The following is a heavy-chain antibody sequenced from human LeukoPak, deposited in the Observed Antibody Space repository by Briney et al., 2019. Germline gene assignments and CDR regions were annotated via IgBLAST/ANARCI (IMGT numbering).Heavy chain of an antibody. Sequence: PSETLSLTCAVYGGSLSAYYWTWIRQPPGKGLEWIGEINHGGSTNYNPSLKSRVTISVDTSKNQFSLKLSSLTAADTAVYYCARETAAGTFDYWGQGTLVTVSS. D-gene: IGHD6-13*01. J-gene: IGHJ4*02. CDR2: INHGGST. CDR1: GGSLSAYY. V-gene: IGHV4-34*01. CDR3: ARETAAGTFDY.